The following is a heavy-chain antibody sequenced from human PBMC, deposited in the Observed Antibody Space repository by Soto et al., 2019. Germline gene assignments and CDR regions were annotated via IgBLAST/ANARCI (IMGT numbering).Heavy chain of an antibody. CDR2: INHSGST. Sequence: QVQLQQWGAGLLKPSETLSLTCAVYGGSFSGYYWSWIRQPPGKGLEWIGEINHSGSTHYNPSLRXXVXRLXAASKNQFSLKLSSGTAADTAVYYCARGGNSGYVWWGQGTLVTVSS. CDR3: ARGGNSGYVW. CDR1: GGSFSGYY. J-gene: IGHJ4*02. V-gene: IGHV4-34*01. D-gene: IGHD5-12*01.